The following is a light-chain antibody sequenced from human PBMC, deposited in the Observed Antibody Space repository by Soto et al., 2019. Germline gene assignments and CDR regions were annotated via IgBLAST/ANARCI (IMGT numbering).Light chain of an antibody. CDR1: QRISNL. CDR2: TAS. J-gene: IGKJ5*01. Sequence: DIPMTQSPSSLTASVGESVTITCRASQRISNLLNWYQQKPGKAPKLLIHTASSLQTGVPSRFTGSGSGTDFSLTISGLEPEDFAVYYCQHYGGSPPITFGQGTRLEIK. CDR3: QHYGGSPPIT. V-gene: IGKV1-39*01.